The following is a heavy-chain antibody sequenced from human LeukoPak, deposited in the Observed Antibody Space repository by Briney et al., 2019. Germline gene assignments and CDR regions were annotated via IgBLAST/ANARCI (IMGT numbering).Heavy chain of an antibody. CDR3: AREVKAGHLDY. J-gene: IGHJ4*02. CDR1: GFTFSSYW. D-gene: IGHD6-19*01. CDR2: INSDGSST. V-gene: IGHV3-74*01. Sequence: GGSLRLFCAASGFTFSSYWMHWVRQAPGKGLVWVSRINSDGSSTSYADSVKGRFTISRDNAKNTLYLQMNSLRAEDTAVYYCAREVKAGHLDYWGQGTLVTVSS.